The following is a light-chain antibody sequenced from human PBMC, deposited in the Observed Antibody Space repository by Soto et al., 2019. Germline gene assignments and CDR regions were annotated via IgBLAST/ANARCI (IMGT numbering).Light chain of an antibody. CDR1: QSVSSN. V-gene: IGKV3-15*01. CDR2: GAS. J-gene: IGKJ5*01. CDR3: QQYNLWPPIT. Sequence: EIVLTQSPATLTVSPRERAGLSCMASQSVSSNLAWYQQKPGQAPRLLLYGASTRATGIPARFSGSGSGTEFTLTISSLQSEDFAVYYCQQYNLWPPITFGQGTRLEIK.